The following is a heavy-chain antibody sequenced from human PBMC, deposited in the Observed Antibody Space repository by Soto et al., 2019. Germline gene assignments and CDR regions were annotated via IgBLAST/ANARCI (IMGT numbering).Heavy chain of an antibody. J-gene: IGHJ6*03. CDR3: ARLLSYSSSSSFNYYYYYYMDV. CDR2: IYYSGST. V-gene: IGHV4-31*03. Sequence: KPSETLSLTCTVSGGSISSGGYYWSWIRQHPGKGLEWIGYIYYSGSTYYNPSLKSRVTISVDTSKNQFSLKLSSVTAADTAVYYCARLLSYSSSSSFNYYYYYYMDVWGKGTTVTVSS. CDR1: GGSISSGGYY. D-gene: IGHD6-6*01.